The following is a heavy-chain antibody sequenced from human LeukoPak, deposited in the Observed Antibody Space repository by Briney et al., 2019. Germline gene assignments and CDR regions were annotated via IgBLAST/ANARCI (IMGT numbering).Heavy chain of an antibody. J-gene: IGHJ3*01. CDR3: ARPNITSYYDSRGYDAFDV. D-gene: IGHD3-22*01. CDR1: GYKFNAYW. Sequence: GESLQISCKGSGYKFNAYWIGWVRQMPGKGLEGMGIIYPDDSDTRYSPSFQGQVTISADKSVSIAYLQWSSLKASDTAMYYCARPNITSYYDSRGYDAFDVWGQGTMVIVSS. CDR2: IYPDDSDT. V-gene: IGHV5-51*01.